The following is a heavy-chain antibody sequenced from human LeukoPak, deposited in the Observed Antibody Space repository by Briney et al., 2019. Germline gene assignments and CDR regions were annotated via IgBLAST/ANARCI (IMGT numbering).Heavy chain of an antibody. CDR1: GFTFSSYA. V-gene: IGHV3-23*01. Sequence: PGGSLRLSCAASGFTFSSYAMSWVRQAPGKGLQWVSAISNDGGSTTYADFVKGRFTISRDNSKNTLFLQMSSLRAEDTALYYCAKGGSGYFADLWGQGTLVTVSS. J-gene: IGHJ5*02. CDR2: ISNDGGST. CDR3: AKGGSGYFADL. D-gene: IGHD3-22*01.